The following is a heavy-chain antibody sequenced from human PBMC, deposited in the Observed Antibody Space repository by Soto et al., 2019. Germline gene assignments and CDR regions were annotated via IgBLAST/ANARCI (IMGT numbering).Heavy chain of an antibody. V-gene: IGHV4-31*03. CDR2: IYYSGST. J-gene: IGHJ6*02. D-gene: IGHD3-3*01. CDR3: ARGTAYYDFWSGFPNTGCGMDV. CDR1: GGSISSGGYY. Sequence: SETLSLTCTVSGGSISSGGYYWSWIRQHPGKGLEWIGYIYYSGSTYYNPSLKSRVTISVDTSKNQFSLKLSSVTAADTAVYYCARGTAYYDFWSGFPNTGCGMDVWGQGTTVTVSS.